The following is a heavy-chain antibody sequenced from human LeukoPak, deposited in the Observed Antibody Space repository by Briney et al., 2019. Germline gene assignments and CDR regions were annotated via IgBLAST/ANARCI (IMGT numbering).Heavy chain of an antibody. V-gene: IGHV4-38-2*02. CDR3: ARDWSGYYYDSSGYPNWFDP. CDR1: GYSISSGYY. CDR2: IYYSGST. D-gene: IGHD3-22*01. Sequence: SETLSLTCTVSGYSISSGYYWGWIRQPPGKGLEWIGSIYYSGSTYYNPSLKSRVTISVDTSKNQFSLKLSSVTAADTAVYYCARDWSGYYYDSSGYPNWFDPWGQGTLVTVSS. J-gene: IGHJ5*02.